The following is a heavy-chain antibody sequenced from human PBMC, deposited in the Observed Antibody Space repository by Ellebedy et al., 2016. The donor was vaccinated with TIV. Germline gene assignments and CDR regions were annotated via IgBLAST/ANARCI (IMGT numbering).Heavy chain of an antibody. Sequence: PGGSLRLSCAASGFTFSSYWMHWVRQVPGKGLVWVSRINSDGSSTSYADSVKGRFTISRANAKNTLYLQMTSLRAEDTAVYYCARDTRYYDILTGYYRDDYGMDVWGQGTTVTVSS. CDR3: ARDTRYYDILTGYYRDDYGMDV. CDR1: GFTFSSYW. D-gene: IGHD3-9*01. J-gene: IGHJ6*02. V-gene: IGHV3-74*01. CDR2: INSDGSST.